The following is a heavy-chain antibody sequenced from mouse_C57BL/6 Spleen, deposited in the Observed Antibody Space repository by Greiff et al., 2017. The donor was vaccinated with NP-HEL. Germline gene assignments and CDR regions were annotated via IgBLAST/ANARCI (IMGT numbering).Heavy chain of an antibody. V-gene: IGHV1-62-2*01. CDR3: ARHEEEFRYDYAFDY. D-gene: IGHD2-4*01. CDR2: FYPGSGSI. Sequence: QVQLQQSGAELVKPGASVKLSCKASGYTFTEYTIHWVKQRSGRGLEWIGWFYPGSGSIKYIEKFKDKATLTADKSSSTVYMELSRLTSEDSAVYFCARHEEEFRYDYAFDYWGQGTTLTVSS. CDR1: GYTFTEYT. J-gene: IGHJ2*01.